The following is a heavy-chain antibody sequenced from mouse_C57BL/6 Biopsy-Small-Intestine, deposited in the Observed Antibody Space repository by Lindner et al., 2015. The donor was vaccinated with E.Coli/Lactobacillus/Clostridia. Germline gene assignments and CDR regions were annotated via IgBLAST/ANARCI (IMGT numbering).Heavy chain of an antibody. Sequence: AQKFQGRVTITADESTSTAYMELSSLRSEDTAVYYCARAYRGYSSGWYYYYGMDVWGQGTTVTVSS. V-gene: IGHV14-2*02. J-gene: IGHJ1*01. D-gene: IGHD1-1*01. CDR3: ARAYRGYSSGWYYYYGMDV.